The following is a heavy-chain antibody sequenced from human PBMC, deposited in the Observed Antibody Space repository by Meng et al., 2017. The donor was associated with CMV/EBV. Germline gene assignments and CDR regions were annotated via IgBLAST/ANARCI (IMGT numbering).Heavy chain of an antibody. CDR3: ARDSDSSGYYGAFDI. Sequence: ASVKVSCKASGYTFTGYYMHWVRQAPGQGLEWMGWINPNSGGTNYAQKFQGRVTMTRDTSISTAYMELSRLRSDDTAVYYCARDSDSSGYYGAFDIWGQGTMVTVSS. CDR1: GYTFTGYY. D-gene: IGHD3-22*01. V-gene: IGHV1-2*02. CDR2: INPNSGGT. J-gene: IGHJ3*02.